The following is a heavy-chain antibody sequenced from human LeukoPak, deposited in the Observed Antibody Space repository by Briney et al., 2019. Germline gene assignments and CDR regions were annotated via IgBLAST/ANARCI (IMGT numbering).Heavy chain of an antibody. CDR2: IYTDGGTT. CDR1: GGSISTYY. CDR3: ARESVEIGTRWFDP. Sequence: SETLSLTCTVSGGSISTYYWAWIRQPAGKGLEWIGRIYTDGGTTIYNPSLTSRATISVDTSKNHSSLRLRSVTAADTAMYYCARESVEIGTRWFDPWGQGTLSPSPQ. V-gene: IGHV4-4*07. J-gene: IGHJ5*01. D-gene: IGHD6-13*01.